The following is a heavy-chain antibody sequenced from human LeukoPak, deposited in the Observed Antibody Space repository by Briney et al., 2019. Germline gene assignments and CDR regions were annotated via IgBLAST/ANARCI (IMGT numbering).Heavy chain of an antibody. CDR3: AREGLYCSSTSCFYFDY. V-gene: IGHV3-30-3*01. CDR2: ISYDGSNK. D-gene: IGHD2-2*01. J-gene: IGHJ4*02. CDR1: GFTFSAYA. Sequence: GGSLRLSCAASGFTFSAYAMHWVRQAPGKGLEWVAVISYDGSNKYYADSVKGRFTISRDNSKSTLYLQMNSLRAEDTAVYYCAREGLYCSSTSCFYFDYWGQGTLVTVSS.